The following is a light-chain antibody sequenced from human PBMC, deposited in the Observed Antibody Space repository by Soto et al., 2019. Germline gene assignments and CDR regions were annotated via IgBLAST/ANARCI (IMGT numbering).Light chain of an antibody. CDR2: GAS. CDR3: QQYGRSPFT. J-gene: IGKJ3*01. Sequence: EIVLTQSPGTLSLSPGERATLSCRASQSVSSNNLAWYQQRPGQAPRVVIYGASTRATGIPERFSGSGSVTDFTLTISRLEPEDCAVYYCQQYGRSPFTFGPGTKVDIK. V-gene: IGKV3-20*01. CDR1: QSVSSNN.